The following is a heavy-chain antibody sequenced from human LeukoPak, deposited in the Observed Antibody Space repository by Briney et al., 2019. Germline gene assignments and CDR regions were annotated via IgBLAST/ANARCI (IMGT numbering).Heavy chain of an antibody. D-gene: IGHD6-13*01. CDR3: ARDSRGYSSSWYPFDY. Sequence: SETLSLTCTVSGYSISSGYYWGWIRQPPGKGLEWIGSIYHSGSTYYNPSLKSRVTISVDTSKNQFSLKLSSVTAADTAVYYCARDSRGYSSSWYPFDYWGQGTLVTVSS. CDR2: IYHSGST. V-gene: IGHV4-38-2*02. CDR1: GYSISSGYY. J-gene: IGHJ4*02.